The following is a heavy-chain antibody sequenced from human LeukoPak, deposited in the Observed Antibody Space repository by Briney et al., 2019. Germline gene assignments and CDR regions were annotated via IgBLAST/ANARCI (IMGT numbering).Heavy chain of an antibody. Sequence: KPSETLSLTCTVSGGSISSDYWSWIRPPPGKGLEWIGYIYYSGSTTYNPSLKSRVTISVDTSKNQLSLKVTSVTAADTAIYYCANSGSYSPFSYWGQGTLVTVSS. CDR1: GGSISSDY. CDR3: ANSGSYSPFSY. D-gene: IGHD1-26*01. CDR2: IYYSGST. V-gene: IGHV4-59*01. J-gene: IGHJ4*02.